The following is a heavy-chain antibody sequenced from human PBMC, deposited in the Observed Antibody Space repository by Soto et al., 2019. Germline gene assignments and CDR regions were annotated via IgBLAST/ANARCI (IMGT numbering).Heavy chain of an antibody. CDR2: INWSGRDT. D-gene: IGHD3-10*01. Sequence: EVQLVESGGTVVRPGGSLRLSCAASGFIFDDYGMAWVRQAPGKGLEWVSGINWSGRDTFYADSVRGRFTISRDSAKNSLYLQMSSLRAEDTALYYGARSLMVRGISSPSELWGQGTLVTVSS. V-gene: IGHV3-20*04. J-gene: IGHJ4*02. CDR1: GFIFDDYG. CDR3: ARSLMVRGISSPSEL.